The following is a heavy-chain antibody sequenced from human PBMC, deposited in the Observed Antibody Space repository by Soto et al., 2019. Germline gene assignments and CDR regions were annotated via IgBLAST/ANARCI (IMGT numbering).Heavy chain of an antibody. Sequence: EVQLLESGGGLVQPGGSLRLSCAASGFTFSSYAMSWVRQAPGKGLEWVSTVSSSGSGTYYADSVKGRFTISRDNSRNTLYLQMNSLRAEDTAVYYCSGSNSFRFDYWGQGSVVTVSP. J-gene: IGHJ4*02. CDR3: SGSNSFRFDY. CDR1: GFTFSSYA. V-gene: IGHV3-23*01. D-gene: IGHD1-26*01. CDR2: VSSSGSGT.